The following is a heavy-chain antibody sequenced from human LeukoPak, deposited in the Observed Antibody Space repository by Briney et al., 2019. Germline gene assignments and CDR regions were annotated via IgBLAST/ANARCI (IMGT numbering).Heavy chain of an antibody. Sequence: ASVKVSCKTSGYTFTAYYMHWVRQAPGQGLEWMGRIIPILGIANYAQKFQGRVTITADKSTSTAYMELSSLRSEDTAVYYCASGVKNRNRGYSGYYSGYWGQGTLVTVSS. D-gene: IGHD5-12*01. CDR1: GYTFTAYY. V-gene: IGHV1-69*02. J-gene: IGHJ4*02. CDR2: IIPILGIA. CDR3: ASGVKNRNRGYSGYYSGY.